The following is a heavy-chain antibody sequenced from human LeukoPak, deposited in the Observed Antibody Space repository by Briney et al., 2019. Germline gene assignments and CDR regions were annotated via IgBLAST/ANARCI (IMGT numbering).Heavy chain of an antibody. J-gene: IGHJ4*02. CDR3: ATGFWGYCSRNSCPLDN. Sequence: GGSLRLSCAASGFTFSSYSMNWVRQAPGKGLEWISYIISTGTTTYYADSVKGRFTISRDNANNSLSLQMSSLRAEDTAVYYCATGFWGYCSRNSCPLDNWGQGTLVTVAS. CDR2: IISTGTTT. V-gene: IGHV3-48*01. D-gene: IGHD2-2*01. CDR1: GFTFSSYS.